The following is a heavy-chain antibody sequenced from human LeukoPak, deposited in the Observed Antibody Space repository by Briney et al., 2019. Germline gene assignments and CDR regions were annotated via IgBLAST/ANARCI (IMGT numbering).Heavy chain of an antibody. Sequence: GASVKVSCKASGGTFSSYGISWVRQAPGQGLEWMGGIIPINGNANYAQKFQGRVTMTADESTSTAYMELRSPRSEDTAVYYCARAEARAQSDACGSYCGHGTLCTASS. CDR2: IIPINGNA. J-gene: IGHJ4*01. D-gene: IGHD3-16*01. CDR3: ARAEARAQSDACGSY. CDR1: GGTFSSYG. V-gene: IGHV1-69*01.